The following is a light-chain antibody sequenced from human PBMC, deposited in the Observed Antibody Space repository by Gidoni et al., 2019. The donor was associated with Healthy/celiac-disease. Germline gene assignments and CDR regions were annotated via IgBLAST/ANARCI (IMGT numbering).Light chain of an antibody. Sequence: EMVMTQSPTSLSVSPGQRATLSCRASQSVSSNLAWYQRKPGQAPRLLIYGAPTRATGIQARYSGSGSGTEFTLTIRSRQSEDFAVYYCQQYNNCHPLTFGGGTKVEIK. J-gene: IGKJ4*01. CDR1: QSVSSN. V-gene: IGKV3-15*01. CDR2: GAP. CDR3: QQYNNCHPLT.